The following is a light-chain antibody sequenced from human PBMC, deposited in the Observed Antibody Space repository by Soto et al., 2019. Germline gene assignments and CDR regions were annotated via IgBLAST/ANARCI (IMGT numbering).Light chain of an antibody. CDR3: QQSYSTPRT. V-gene: IGKV1-39*01. Sequence: DIQMTQSPSSLSASVGDRVTITCRASQSISSYLNWYQQKPGKAPKLLIYAASSLQSGFPSRFSGSGSGTDFTLTISSLQPEDFETYYCQQSYSTPRTFGQGTKVEIK. J-gene: IGKJ1*01. CDR2: AAS. CDR1: QSISSY.